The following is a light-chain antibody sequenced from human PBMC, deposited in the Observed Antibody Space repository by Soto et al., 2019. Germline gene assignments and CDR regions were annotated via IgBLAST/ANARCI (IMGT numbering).Light chain of an antibody. Sequence: EIVLTQSPVTLSFSPGERATLSCTASQTVSNQLAWYQQKPGQAPRLLIYDASRRVTGIPARFSGSGSGTDFTLTLSSLEPEDFAVYYCQQRAGSSTFGQGTRLEIK. V-gene: IGKV3-11*01. CDR1: QTVSNQ. CDR3: QQRAGSST. J-gene: IGKJ5*01. CDR2: DAS.